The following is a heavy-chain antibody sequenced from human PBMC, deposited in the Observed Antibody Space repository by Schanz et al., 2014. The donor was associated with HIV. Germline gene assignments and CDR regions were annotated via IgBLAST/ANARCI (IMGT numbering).Heavy chain of an antibody. CDR1: AFTFDSYG. V-gene: IGHV3-30*18. Sequence: QVQLVESGGGLVKPGGSLRLSCAASAFTFDSYGMHWVRQAPGKGLEGVAVISYDGRNKYYADSVKGRFTISRDNSLHMLYLEMKSLRAEDTAVYYCAKDPGILPRTYFDSWGQGTPVTVSS. CDR2: ISYDGRNK. CDR3: AKDPGILPRTYFDS. J-gene: IGHJ4*02. D-gene: IGHD2-2*02.